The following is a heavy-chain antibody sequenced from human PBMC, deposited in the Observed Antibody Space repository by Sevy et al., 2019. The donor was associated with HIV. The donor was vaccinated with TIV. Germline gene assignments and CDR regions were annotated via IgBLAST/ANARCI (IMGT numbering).Heavy chain of an antibody. CDR2: IIPIFGTT. J-gene: IGHJ4*02. V-gene: IGHV1-69*13. CDR1: GGTFSSYA. CDR3: ARTPLLSIPGTTDVYFDN. D-gene: IGHD1-7*01. Sequence: ASVMVSCKASGGTFSSYALSWVRQAPGQGLEWMGGIIPIFGTTNLAQTFQGRVTITADESRSTAYMELSSLRSADTAMYYCARTPLLSIPGTTDVYFDNWGQGTLVTVSS.